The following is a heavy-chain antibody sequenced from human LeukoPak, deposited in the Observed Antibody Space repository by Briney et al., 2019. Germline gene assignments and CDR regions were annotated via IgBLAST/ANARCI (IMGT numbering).Heavy chain of an antibody. J-gene: IGHJ6*03. D-gene: IGHD4-23*01. Sequence: SVKVSCKASGGTFSSYAISWVRQAPGQGLEWMGGIIPIFGTANYAQKFQGRVTITTDESTSTAYMELSSLRSEDTVVYYCASSYGGNDYYYYYYMDVWGKGTTVTVSS. V-gene: IGHV1-69*05. CDR1: GGTFSSYA. CDR2: IIPIFGTA. CDR3: ASSYGGNDYYYYYYMDV.